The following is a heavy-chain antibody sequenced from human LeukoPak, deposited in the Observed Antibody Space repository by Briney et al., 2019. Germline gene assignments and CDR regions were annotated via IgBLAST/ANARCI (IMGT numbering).Heavy chain of an antibody. V-gene: IGHV3-21*01. CDR2: ISSSSSYI. J-gene: IGHJ6*03. CDR3: AREGRYYYYYMDV. CDR1: GFTFGSYI. Sequence: GGSLRLSCAASGFTFGSYIMNGGRQAPGKGLEWVSSISSSSSYIYYADSVKGRFTISRDNAKNSLYLQMNSLRAEDTAVYYCAREGRYYYYYMDVWGKGTTVTVSS.